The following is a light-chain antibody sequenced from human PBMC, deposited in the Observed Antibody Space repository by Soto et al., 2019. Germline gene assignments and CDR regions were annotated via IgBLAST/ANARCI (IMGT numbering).Light chain of an antibody. CDR3: QQYNNWPYT. V-gene: IGKV3-15*01. CDR2: GAS. CDR1: QSVFSN. Sequence: EIVMTQSPATLSVSPGERATLSCRASQSVFSNLAWYQQKPGQAPRLLIYGASTRATGIPARLSGSGSGTEFTLTISSLQAEDFAVYYCQQYNNWPYTFGQGTKLEIK. J-gene: IGKJ2*01.